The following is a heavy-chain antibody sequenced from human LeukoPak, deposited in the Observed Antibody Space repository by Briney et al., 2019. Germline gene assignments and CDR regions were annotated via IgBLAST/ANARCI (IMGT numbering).Heavy chain of an antibody. J-gene: IGHJ4*02. Sequence: GGSLRLSCAVSGFTFSSYSINWVRQAPGKGLEWVSSISYASSYIYYADSVKGRFTISRDNAKNSLYLQMNSLRVEDTAVYYCARDAVTQPRSDISGYYPPYQFDYWGQGTLVTVSS. CDR1: GFTFSSYS. CDR2: ISYASSYI. D-gene: IGHD3-22*01. CDR3: ARDAVTQPRSDISGYYPPYQFDY. V-gene: IGHV3-21*01.